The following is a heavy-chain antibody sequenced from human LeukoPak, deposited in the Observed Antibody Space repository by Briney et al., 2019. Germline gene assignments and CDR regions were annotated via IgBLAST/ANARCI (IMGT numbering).Heavy chain of an antibody. CDR3: VRPQDGYNGFDC. D-gene: IGHD5-24*01. CDR2: INSDGSTR. Sequence: PGGSLRLSCAASGFPFSSYAMSWVRQAPGKGLVWVSRINSDGSTRNYADSVKGRFTISRDNAKNALYLQMDSLRAEDAAVYYCVRPQDGYNGFDCWGQGTLVTVSS. J-gene: IGHJ4*02. V-gene: IGHV3-74*01. CDR1: GFPFSSYA.